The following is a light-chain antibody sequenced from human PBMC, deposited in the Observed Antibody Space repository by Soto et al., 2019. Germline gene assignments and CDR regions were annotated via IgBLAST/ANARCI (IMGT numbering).Light chain of an antibody. CDR2: EVS. CDR3: ASLTTTNFV. CDR1: SSDVGGYNY. V-gene: IGLV2-14*01. Sequence: QSALTQPASVSGSPGQSITISCTGTSSDVGGYNYVSWYQQHPGKAPKLMIYEVSNRPSGVSNRSSGSKSGNTASLTISGLKAEDEDDYYCASLTTTNFVFGTGTKVTVL. J-gene: IGLJ1*01.